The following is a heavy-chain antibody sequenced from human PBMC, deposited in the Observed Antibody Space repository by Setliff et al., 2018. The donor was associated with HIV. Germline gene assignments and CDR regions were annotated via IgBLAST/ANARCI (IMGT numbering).Heavy chain of an antibody. D-gene: IGHD2-15*01. CDR2: INPTGGKT. Sequence: ASVKVSCKASGYTFTSYYIYWVRQAPGQGLEWMGIINPTGGKTNYAQKFQGRVTMTRDTSTSTVYMELSSLRSEDTAVYYCAREGDPFVAAAYNWFDPWGQGTRVTVSS. V-gene: IGHV1-46*01. CDR1: GYTFTSYY. CDR3: AREGDPFVAAAYNWFDP. J-gene: IGHJ5*02.